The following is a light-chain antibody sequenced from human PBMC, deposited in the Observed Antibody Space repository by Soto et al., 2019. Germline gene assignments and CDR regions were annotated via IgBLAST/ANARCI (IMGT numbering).Light chain of an antibody. Sequence: IQLTHSPSSLSASVLYRVTITCRASQDISNYLALYQQKPGKAPKLLIYAASTLQSGVPSRFSGSGSGTEFTLTISSLQPEDFATYYCQKTYDTPINFGQGTRLEIK. J-gene: IGKJ5*01. CDR3: QKTYDTPIN. CDR1: QDISNY. CDR2: AAS. V-gene: IGKV1-9*01.